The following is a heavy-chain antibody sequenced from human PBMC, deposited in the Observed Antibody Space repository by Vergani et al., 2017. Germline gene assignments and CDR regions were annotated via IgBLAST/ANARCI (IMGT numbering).Heavy chain of an antibody. Sequence: QLQLQESGPGLVKPSATLSLTCSVSGASIRSSNYYWGWIRPPPGKGLEWIASIYYSGSTYYNPSLKSRVTISVDTSKNQFSLKLGSVTAADAAVYFCARHSTVEWLVKLGWIDPWGQGILVTVSS. CDR3: ARHSTVEWLVKLGWIDP. J-gene: IGHJ5*02. CDR2: IYYSGST. CDR1: GASIRSSNYY. V-gene: IGHV4-39*01. D-gene: IGHD6-19*01.